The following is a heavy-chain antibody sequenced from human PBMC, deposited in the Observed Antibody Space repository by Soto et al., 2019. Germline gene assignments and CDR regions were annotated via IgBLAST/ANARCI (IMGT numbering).Heavy chain of an antibody. CDR1: GCTFSSYA. D-gene: IGHD3-3*01. CDR3: AKDIPPPGVPTIAHYYYYGMDV. Sequence: QVQLVESGGGVVQPGRSLRLSCAASGCTFSSYAMHWVRQAPGMGLEWAAVISFNGSNTYYVDSVKGRFTISRDNSKNTLYLQMNSMSTRDTAVYYCAKDIPPPGVPTIAHYYYYGMDVWGQGTTVTVSS. J-gene: IGHJ6*02. CDR2: ISFNGSNT. V-gene: IGHV3-30*18.